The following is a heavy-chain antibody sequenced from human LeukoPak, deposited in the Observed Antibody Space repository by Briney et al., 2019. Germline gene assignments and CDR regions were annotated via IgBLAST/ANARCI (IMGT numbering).Heavy chain of an antibody. CDR3: AKGAYYDL. V-gene: IGHV3-23*01. CDR2: ISDSGGST. CDR1: GFTFSSFA. D-gene: IGHD3-22*01. J-gene: IGHJ4*02. Sequence: PGGSLRLSCAASGFTFSSFAMNWVRQAPGKGLEWVSLISDSGGSTYYAGSVKGRFTISRDISKNTLYLQMNSLRAEDTAVYYCAKGAYYDLWGQGTLVTVSS.